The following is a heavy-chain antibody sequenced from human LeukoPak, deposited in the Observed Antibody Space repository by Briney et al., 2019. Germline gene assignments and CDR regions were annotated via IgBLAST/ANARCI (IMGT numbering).Heavy chain of an antibody. CDR2: INHSCST. CDR3: PMDRPYYDFWTGYHIDYYYYYMDV. D-gene: IGHD3-3*01. Sequence: PSETLSLTCAVYGGSFSGYYWNWIRQPPAKGQEWIGEINHSCSTSSNQSLKSRVTISVDTSKNQFSLKLSSVTAAHTAVYYCPMDRPYYDFWTGYHIDYYYYYMDVWGKGNTVTVSS. J-gene: IGHJ6*03. CDR1: GGSFSGYY. V-gene: IGHV4-34*01.